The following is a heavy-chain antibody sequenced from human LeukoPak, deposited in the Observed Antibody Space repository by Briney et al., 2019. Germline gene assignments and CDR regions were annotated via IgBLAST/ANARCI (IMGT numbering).Heavy chain of an antibody. CDR2: IKPDGSEK. CDR3: AKDGDGIEAPFDY. J-gene: IGHJ4*02. CDR1: GFTFPDYS. D-gene: IGHD5-24*01. V-gene: IGHV3-7*01. Sequence: PGGSLRLSCVASGFTFPDYSMNWVRQAPGKGLEWVASIKPDGSEKYYVDSVKGRFTISRDNPEKSLYLQMHSLRVEDTAVYYCAKDGDGIEAPFDYWGQGTLVTVSS.